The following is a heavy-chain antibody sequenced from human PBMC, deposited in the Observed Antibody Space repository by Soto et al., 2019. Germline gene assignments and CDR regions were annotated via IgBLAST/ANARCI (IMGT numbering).Heavy chain of an antibody. CDR3: ARVERGTATTVVDAFDI. J-gene: IGHJ3*02. V-gene: IGHV4-34*01. Sequence: QVQLQQWGAGLLKPSETLSLTCAVYGGFVSSGSYYWSWIRQPPGKGLEWIGEMSHSGGTHFNPSLKTRVTISVATSKNQFSLKMSSVTAADTALYYCARVERGTATTVVDAFDIWGPGTMVTVSP. CDR2: MSHSGGT. CDR1: GGFVSSGSYY. D-gene: IGHD1-1*01.